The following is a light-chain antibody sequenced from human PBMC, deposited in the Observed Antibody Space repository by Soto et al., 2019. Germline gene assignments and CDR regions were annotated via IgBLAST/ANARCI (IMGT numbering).Light chain of an antibody. Sequence: AAQLTQSPSSLSASVGDRVTISCRASQGIGSALAWYQQKPGKAPKVLIYDASSLKSGVPSRFSGSGSGTDFTLTISSLQPEDVATYYCQKYNSAPLTFGGGTKVDIK. CDR1: QGIGSA. CDR3: QKYNSAPLT. V-gene: IGKV1-13*02. J-gene: IGKJ4*01. CDR2: DAS.